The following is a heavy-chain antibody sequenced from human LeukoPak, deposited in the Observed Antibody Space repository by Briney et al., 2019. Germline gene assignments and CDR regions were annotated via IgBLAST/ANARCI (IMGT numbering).Heavy chain of an antibody. CDR1: GGSFSGYY. J-gene: IGHJ6*03. Sequence: SETLSLTCAVYGGSFSGYYWSWIRQPPEKGLEWIGEINHSGSTNYNPSLKSRVTISVDTSKNQFSLKLSSVTAADTAVYYCARLVAAAATMLYYYYYYMDVWGKGTTVTVSS. V-gene: IGHV4-34*01. D-gene: IGHD6-13*01. CDR3: ARLVAAAATMLYYYYYYMDV. CDR2: INHSGST.